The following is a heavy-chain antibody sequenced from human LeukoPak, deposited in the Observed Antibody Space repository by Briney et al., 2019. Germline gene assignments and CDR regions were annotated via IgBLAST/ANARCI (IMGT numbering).Heavy chain of an antibody. V-gene: IGHV3-74*01. Sequence: GGSLRLSCAASGFTFSSYWMHWVRQAPGKGLVWLSRISSDGYSISYANSVKGRFTISRDNSKNTLYLQMNSLRAEDTAVYYCARDRGRGGSGNNWFDPWGQGTLVTVSS. CDR1: GFTFSSYW. CDR3: ARDRGRGGSGNNWFDP. J-gene: IGHJ5*02. D-gene: IGHD3-10*01. CDR2: ISSDGYSI.